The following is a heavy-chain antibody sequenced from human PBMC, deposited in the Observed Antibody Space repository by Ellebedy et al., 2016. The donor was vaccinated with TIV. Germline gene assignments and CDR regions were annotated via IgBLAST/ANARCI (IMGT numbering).Heavy chain of an antibody. CDR1: GFTFSRYG. Sequence: GGSLRLSCAASGFTFSRYGMTWVRQAPGKGLEWISFISNPGTAIYYAASVKGPFTVSRDNAQNSLFLQMNSLRAEDTALYFCGRSPVLDHWGQGTLVTVSS. J-gene: IGHJ4*02. CDR2: ISNPGTAI. CDR3: GRSPVLDH. V-gene: IGHV3-48*03.